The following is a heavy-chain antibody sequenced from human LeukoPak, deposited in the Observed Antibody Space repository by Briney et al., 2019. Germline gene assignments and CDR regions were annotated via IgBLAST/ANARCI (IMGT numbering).Heavy chain of an antibody. J-gene: IGHJ4*02. CDR3: ARDRSGTYSSDY. CDR1: GFTFSSYA. V-gene: IGHV3-33*01. CDR2: IWYDGSNK. D-gene: IGHD1-26*01. Sequence: GGSLRLSCAASGFTFSSYAMHWVRQAPGKGLEWVALIWYDGSNKYYADSVKGRLTIFRDNSKNTLYLQMNSLRAEDTAVYYCARDRSGTYSSDYWGQGTLVTVSS.